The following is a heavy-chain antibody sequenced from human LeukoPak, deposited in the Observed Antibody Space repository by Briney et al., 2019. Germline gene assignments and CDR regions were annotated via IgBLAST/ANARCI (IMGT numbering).Heavy chain of an antibody. D-gene: IGHD2-15*01. J-gene: IGHJ4*02. CDR1: GYSISNDW. CDR2: IYPGDSDT. CDR3: AAGVVAATLPFDY. V-gene: IGHV5-51*01. Sequence: HGESLKISCKGSGYSISNDWIGWVRQMPGKGLEWMGIIYPGDSDTRYSPSFQGQVTISVDKSISAAYLQWSSLKASDTAMYYCAAGVVAATLPFDYWGQGTPVTVSS.